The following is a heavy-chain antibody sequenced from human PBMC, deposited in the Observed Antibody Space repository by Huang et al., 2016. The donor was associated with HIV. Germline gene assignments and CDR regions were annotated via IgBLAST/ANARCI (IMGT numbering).Heavy chain of an antibody. CDR2: VDDSGTT. D-gene: IGHD6-19*01. Sequence: QVRLQESGPGLVKPSETLSLSCTVSGDSVSSHYWGWIRHPPGKGLEWIGTVDDSGTTKYNPRLKSRITISVDTSKNGVSLNITSVSAADTAMYFCVRDQGRLAVGGIDNWFDPWGQGALVTVSS. V-gene: IGHV4-59*02. CDR3: VRDQGRLAVGGIDNWFDP. J-gene: IGHJ5*02. CDR1: GDSVSSHY.